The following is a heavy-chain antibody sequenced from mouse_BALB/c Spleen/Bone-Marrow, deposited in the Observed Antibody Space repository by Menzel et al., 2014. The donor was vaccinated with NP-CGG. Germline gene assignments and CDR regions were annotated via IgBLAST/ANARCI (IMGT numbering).Heavy chain of an antibody. D-gene: IGHD2-4*01. CDR2: ISYSGST. Sequence: EVQLVESGPGLVKPSQSLSLTCIVTGYSITRDYAWNWIRQFPGNKLEWMGYISYSGSTTYNPSLESRISITRDTSKNQFFLQLNSVTTEDTATYYCARSSPYDYDVGFAYWGQGTLVTVSA. V-gene: IGHV3-2*02. CDR3: ARSSPYDYDVGFAY. J-gene: IGHJ3*01. CDR1: GYSITRDYA.